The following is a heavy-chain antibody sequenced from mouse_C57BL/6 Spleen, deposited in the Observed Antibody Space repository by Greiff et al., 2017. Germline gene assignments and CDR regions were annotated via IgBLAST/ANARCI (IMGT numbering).Heavy chain of an antibody. CDR3: AGADYDYGSFDY. J-gene: IGHJ2*01. CDR2: IDPEDGGT. D-gene: IGHD2-4*01. V-gene: IGHV14-2*01. CDR1: GFNIKDYY. Sequence: EVQLQQSGAELVKPGASVKLSCTASGFNIKDYYMHWVKQRTEQGLEWIGRIDPEDGGTKYDPKFQGKATMTADTSSNAAYLQLSSLTSEDTAVYCCAGADYDYGSFDYWGQGTTLTVSS.